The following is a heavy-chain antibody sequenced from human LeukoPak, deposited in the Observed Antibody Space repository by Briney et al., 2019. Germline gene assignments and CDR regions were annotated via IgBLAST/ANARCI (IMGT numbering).Heavy chain of an antibody. CDR1: GVTFSIYA. J-gene: IGHJ4*02. CDR2: ITSRGEST. Sequence: PGGSLRLSWAASGVTFSIYAMSWVRQAPRKGRQWVSSITSRGESTWYVDSVKGRFTITRDNSENTLYLQMHSLRAEGTAVYYCARDRPNYYGSDGHYYRRDGDYWGRGTLVSVSS. D-gene: IGHD3-10*01. CDR3: ARDRPNYYGSDGHYYRRDGDY. V-gene: IGHV3-23*01.